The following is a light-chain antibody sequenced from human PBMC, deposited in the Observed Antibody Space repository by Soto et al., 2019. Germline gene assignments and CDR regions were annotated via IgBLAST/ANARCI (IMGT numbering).Light chain of an antibody. J-gene: IGKJ5*01. CDR2: EVS. CDR1: QSLLHITGETF. CDR3: MQSTQLPPT. Sequence: DVVMTQTPLSLSVAPGQPASISCKSSQSLLHITGETFVFWYLQKPVQSPQLLIYEVSTRVSGVPDRFSGSGSGTDFTLEISRVETDDVGIYYCMQSTQLPPTFGQGTRLGIE. V-gene: IGKV2D-29*02.